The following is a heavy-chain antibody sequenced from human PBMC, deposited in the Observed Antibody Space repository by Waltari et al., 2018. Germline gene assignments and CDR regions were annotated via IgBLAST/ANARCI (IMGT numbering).Heavy chain of an antibody. Sequence: QLQLQESGPGLVKPSETLSLTCTVSGGSISSSSYYWGWIRQPPGKGLEWIGSIHYSGSTYYNPSLKSRVTISVDTSKNQFSLKLSSVTAADTAVYYCAYDSSDHDAFDIWGQGTMVTVSS. CDR1: GGSISSSSYY. J-gene: IGHJ3*02. CDR3: AYDSSDHDAFDI. CDR2: IHYSGST. V-gene: IGHV4-39*07. D-gene: IGHD3-22*01.